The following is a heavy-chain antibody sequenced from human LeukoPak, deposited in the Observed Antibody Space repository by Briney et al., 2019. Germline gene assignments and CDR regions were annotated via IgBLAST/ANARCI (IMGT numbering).Heavy chain of an antibody. V-gene: IGHV4-59*08. Sequence: SETLSLTCTVSGGSISSYYWSWIRQPPGKGLEWIGYIYYSGSTNYNPSLKSRVTISVDTSKNRFSLKLSSVTAADTAVYYCARMTYYDFWRTPSGFDPWGQGTLVTVSS. CDR2: IYYSGST. D-gene: IGHD3-3*01. J-gene: IGHJ5*02. CDR3: ARMTYYDFWRTPSGFDP. CDR1: GGSISSYY.